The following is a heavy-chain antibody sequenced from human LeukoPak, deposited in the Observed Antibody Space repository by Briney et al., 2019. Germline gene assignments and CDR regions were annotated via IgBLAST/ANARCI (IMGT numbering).Heavy chain of an antibody. J-gene: IGHJ4*02. CDR3: ARGPYYYGSGSPFDY. D-gene: IGHD3-10*01. CDR1: GGTFSSYA. Sequence: SVKVSCKASGGTFSSYAISWVRQAPGQGLEWMGRIIPILGIANYAQKFQGRVTITADKSTSTAYVELSSLRSEDTAVYYCARGPYYYGSGSPFDYWGQGTLVTVSS. CDR2: IIPILGIA. V-gene: IGHV1-69*04.